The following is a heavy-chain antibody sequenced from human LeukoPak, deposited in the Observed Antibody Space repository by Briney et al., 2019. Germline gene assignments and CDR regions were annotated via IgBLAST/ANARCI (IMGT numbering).Heavy chain of an antibody. J-gene: IGHJ5*02. CDR3: ASPLPKPTHRTSRLDP. D-gene: IGHD1-14*01. CDR1: GGTFSSYA. CDR2: IIPIVGIT. V-gene: IGHV1-69*04. Sequence: ASVKVSCKASGGTFSSYAISWVRQAPGQGLEWMGRIIPIVGITNNAQKFQDRLTITADTSTTTVYMELSSLRPEDTAVYFCASPLPKPTHRTSRLDPWGQGTLVTVSS.